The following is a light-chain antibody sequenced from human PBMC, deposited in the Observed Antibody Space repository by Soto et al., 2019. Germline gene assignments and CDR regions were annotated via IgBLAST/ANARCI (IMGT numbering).Light chain of an antibody. J-gene: IGLJ2*01. V-gene: IGLV2-11*01. CDR3: CSYAGSYVV. Sequence: QSALTQPRSVSGSPGQSVTISCTETSSDVGGYNYVSWYQQHPGKAPKLMIYDVSKRPSGVPDRFSGSKSGNTASLTISGLQAEDEADYYCCSYAGSYVVFGGGTKLTVL. CDR1: SSDVGGYNY. CDR2: DVS.